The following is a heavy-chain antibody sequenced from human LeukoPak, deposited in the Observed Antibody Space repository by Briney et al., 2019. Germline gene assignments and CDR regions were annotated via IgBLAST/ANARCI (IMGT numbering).Heavy chain of an antibody. V-gene: IGHV1-69*13. CDR2: IIPIFGTA. Sequence: VASVKVSCKASGGTFSSYAISWVRQAPGQGLEWMGGIIPIFGTAKYAQKFQGRVTITADESTSTAYMELSSLRSEDTAVYYCASNPGLLGYCSSSSCHFDYWGQGTLVTVPS. CDR3: ASNPGLLGYCSSSSCHFDY. D-gene: IGHD2-2*01. CDR1: GGTFSSYA. J-gene: IGHJ4*02.